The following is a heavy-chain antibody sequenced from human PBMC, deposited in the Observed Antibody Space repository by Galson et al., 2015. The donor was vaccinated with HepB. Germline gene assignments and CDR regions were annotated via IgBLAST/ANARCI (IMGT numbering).Heavy chain of an antibody. J-gene: IGHJ4*02. D-gene: IGHD3-3*01. CDR2: ISGSGGST. V-gene: IGHV3-23*01. Sequence: SLRLSCAASGFTFSSYAMSWVRQAPGKGLEWVSAISGSGGSTYYADSVKGRFTISRDNSKNTLYLQMNSLRAEDTAVYYCAKPPIEIFGVVIIPLTFGYWGQGTLVTVSS. CDR1: GFTFSSYA. CDR3: AKPPIEIFGVVIIPLTFGY.